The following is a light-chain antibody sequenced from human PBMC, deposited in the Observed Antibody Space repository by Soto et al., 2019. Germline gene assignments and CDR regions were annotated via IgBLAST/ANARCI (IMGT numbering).Light chain of an antibody. J-gene: IGLJ3*02. CDR3: LLSYSDVWV. V-gene: IGLV7-46*01. CDR1: IGAVTSGHY. Sequence: QAVVTQEPSLTVSPGGTVTLTCGSTIGAVTSGHYPYWFQQKPGQAPRTLIYDTSNKPSWTPARFSGSLLGGQAALTLSGAQPEDEAEYYCLLSYSDVWVFGGGTKLTVL. CDR2: DTS.